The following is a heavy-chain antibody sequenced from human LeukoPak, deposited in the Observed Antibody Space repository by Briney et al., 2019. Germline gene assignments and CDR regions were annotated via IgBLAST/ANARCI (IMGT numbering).Heavy chain of an antibody. CDR3: ASSGIAAAGTLDY. CDR2: IYYSGST. V-gene: IGHV4-39*01. J-gene: IGHJ4*02. CDR1: GGSISSSSHY. D-gene: IGHD6-13*01. Sequence: SETLSLTCTVSGGSISSSSHYWGWIRQPPGKGLEWIGCIYYSGSTYYNPSLKSRVTISVDTSKNQFSLKLSSVTAADTAVYYCASSGIAAAGTLDYWGQGTLVTVSS.